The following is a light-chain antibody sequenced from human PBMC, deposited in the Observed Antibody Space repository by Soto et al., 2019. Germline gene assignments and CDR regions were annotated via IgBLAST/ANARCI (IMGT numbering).Light chain of an antibody. CDR3: QTWGSGIHVV. CDR2: LNSDGSH. V-gene: IGLV4-69*01. J-gene: IGLJ2*01. Sequence: QSVLTQSPSASASLGASVNLTCTLSSGHNSYAIAWHQQQPEKGPRYLMRLNSDGSHSKGDGIPDRFSGSSSGAERYLTISGLQSEDEADYYCQTWGSGIHVVFGGGTKLTVL. CDR1: SGHNSYA.